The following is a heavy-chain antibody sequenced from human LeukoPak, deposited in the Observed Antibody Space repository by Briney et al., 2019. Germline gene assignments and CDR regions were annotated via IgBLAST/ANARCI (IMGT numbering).Heavy chain of an antibody. CDR3: ARAGAGTTWDY. V-gene: IGHV3-20*04. CDR1: GSPLDDYA. CDR2: INGNGGST. Sequence: GGSRRLPCAASGSPLDDYAISGSRQAPGRGLEWVSGINGNGGSTGYADSVKGRLTISRDNARNSLYLQMNSLRAEDTALYYCARAGAGTTWDYWGQGTLVTVSS. J-gene: IGHJ4*02. D-gene: IGHD1-1*01.